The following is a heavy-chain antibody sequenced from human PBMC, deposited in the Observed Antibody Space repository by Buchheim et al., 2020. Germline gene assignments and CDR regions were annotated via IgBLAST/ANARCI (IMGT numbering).Heavy chain of an antibody. CDR2: IYYSGST. V-gene: IGHV4-39*01. Sequence: QLQLQESGPGLVKPSETLSLTCTVSGGSISSSSYYWGWIRQPPGKGLEWIGSIYYSGSTYYNPSLKSRVTISVDTSKNQFSLKLSSVTAADTAVYYCARHTHYGPSYDYGDYGLKLGYNWFDPWGQGTL. J-gene: IGHJ5*02. D-gene: IGHD4-17*01. CDR3: ARHTHYGPSYDYGDYGLKLGYNWFDP. CDR1: GGSISSSSYY.